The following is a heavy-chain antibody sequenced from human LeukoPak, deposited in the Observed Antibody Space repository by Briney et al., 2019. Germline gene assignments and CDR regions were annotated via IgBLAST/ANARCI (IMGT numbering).Heavy chain of an antibody. Sequence: PGGSLRLSCAASGFTFSSYAMHWVRQAPGKGLEWVAVISYDGSNKYYADSVKGRFTISRDNSMNTLYLQMNSLRAEDTAVYYCARESYSSSSEYYYYYMDVWGKGTTVTVSS. V-gene: IGHV3-30*01. CDR3: ARESYSSSSEYYYYYMDV. CDR2: ISYDGSNK. J-gene: IGHJ6*03. D-gene: IGHD6-6*01. CDR1: GFTFSSYA.